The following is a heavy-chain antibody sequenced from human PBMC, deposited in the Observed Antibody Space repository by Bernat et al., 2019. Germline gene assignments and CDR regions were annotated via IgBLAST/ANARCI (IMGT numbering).Heavy chain of an antibody. CDR3: AGSNYDILTVPTLPGWFDP. J-gene: IGHJ5*02. CDR2: INHSGST. CDR1: GGSFSGYY. V-gene: IGHV4-34*01. D-gene: IGHD3-9*01. Sequence: QVQLQQWGAGLLKPSETLSLTCAVYGGSFSGYYWSWIRQPPGKGLEWIGEINHSGSTNYNPSLKSRVTISVDTSKNQFSLKLSSVTAADTAVYYCAGSNYDILTVPTLPGWFDPWGQGTLVTVSS.